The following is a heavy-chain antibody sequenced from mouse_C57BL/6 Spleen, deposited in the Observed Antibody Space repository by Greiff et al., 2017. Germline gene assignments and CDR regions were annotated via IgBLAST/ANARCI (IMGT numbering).Heavy chain of an antibody. CDR3: ARDFIYDGYYESLFDY. Sequence: QVQLKESGAELARPGASVKLSCKASGYTFTSYGISWVKQRTGQGLEWIGEIYPRSGNTYYNEKFKGKATLTADKSSSTAYMELRSLTSEDSAVYFCARDFIYDGYYESLFDYWGQGTTLTVSS. CDR2: IYPRSGNT. CDR1: GYTFTSYG. D-gene: IGHD2-3*01. J-gene: IGHJ2*01. V-gene: IGHV1-81*01.